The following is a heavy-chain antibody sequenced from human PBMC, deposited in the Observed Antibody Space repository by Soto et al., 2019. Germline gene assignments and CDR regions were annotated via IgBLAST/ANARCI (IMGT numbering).Heavy chain of an antibody. CDR2: ISSTGNTI. D-gene: IGHD2-8*02. CDR1: GFTFGTYS. J-gene: IGHJ4*02. Sequence: EVQVVESGGGLVQPGGSLRLSCAASGFTFGTYSMNWVRQAPGKGLEWVSYISSTGNTIYYPDSVKGRFTISRDTAKKSLYLQMNSLRAEDRAVYYCARSGYFDYWGQGTLVTVSS. CDR3: ARSGYFDY. V-gene: IGHV3-48*01.